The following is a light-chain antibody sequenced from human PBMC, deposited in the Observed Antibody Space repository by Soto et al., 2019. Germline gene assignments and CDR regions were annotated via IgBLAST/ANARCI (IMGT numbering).Light chain of an antibody. V-gene: IGKV1-5*01. CDR1: QSISSW. Sequence: DIQMTQSHSTLAASVGDRVTITCRASQSISSWWAWYQQKPGKAPKLLIYDASSLESGVASRFSGSGSGAEFTLTISRLPPDDFATYYCQQYNSYLLTFGGGTKVDIK. CDR2: DAS. J-gene: IGKJ4*01. CDR3: QQYNSYLLT.